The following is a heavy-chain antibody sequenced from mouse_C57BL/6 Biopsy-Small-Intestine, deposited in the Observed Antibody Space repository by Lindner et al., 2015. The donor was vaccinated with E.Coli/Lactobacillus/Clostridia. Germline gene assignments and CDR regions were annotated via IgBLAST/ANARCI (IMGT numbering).Heavy chain of an antibody. CDR1: GDTFTMYP. CDR3: ARDPGTSAPN. Sequence: SVKVSCKASGDTFTMYPISWVRQAPGQGLEWMGRIIPILGIGDYAQKFQGRVTITADKSTSTAYMELSSLKSEETAVYYCARDPGTSAPNWGQGTLVTVSS. CDR2: IIPILGIG. J-gene: IGHJ4*01. V-gene: IGHV1-74*01. D-gene: IGHD6-1*01.